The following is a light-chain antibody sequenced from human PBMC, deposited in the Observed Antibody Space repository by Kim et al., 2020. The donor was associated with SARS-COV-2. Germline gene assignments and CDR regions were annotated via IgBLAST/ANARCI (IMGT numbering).Light chain of an antibody. CDR2: AAS. J-gene: IGKJ2*01. CDR1: QSIRSY. V-gene: IGKV1-39*01. Sequence: SAVVGDRVTITGRASQSIRSYLNWYHQKPGKAPKALIDAASTLQSGVPSRFSGSGSGTDFTLTISSLQPEDCGTYYCQQTFSIPYTFGQGTKLEIK. CDR3: QQTFSIPYT.